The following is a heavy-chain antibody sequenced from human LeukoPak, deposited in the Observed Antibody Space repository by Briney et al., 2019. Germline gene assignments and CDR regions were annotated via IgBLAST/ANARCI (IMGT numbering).Heavy chain of an antibody. CDR3: ARGGVDGDYTHH. V-gene: IGHV3-33*01. CDR2: IWYDGSNK. D-gene: IGHD4-17*01. CDR1: GFTFSSYA. J-gene: IGHJ5*02. Sequence: GGSLRLSCAASGFTFSSYAMHWVRQAPGKGLEWVAVIWYDGSNKYYGDSLKGRFTISRDNSKNTLYLQMNSLRAEDTAVYYCARGGVDGDYTHHWGQGTLVTVSS.